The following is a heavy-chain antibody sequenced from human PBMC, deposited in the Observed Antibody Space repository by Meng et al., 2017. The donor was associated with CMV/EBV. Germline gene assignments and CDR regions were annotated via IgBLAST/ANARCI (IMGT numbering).Heavy chain of an antibody. J-gene: IGHJ4*02. CDR2: INHSGST. V-gene: IGHV4-34*01. Sequence: VQLAQGGAGLLRPSETLSLTCGVFGGSFSGYDWSWIRQPPGKGLEWIGEINHSGSTNYNPSLKSRVTISVDTSKNQFSLKLSSVTAADTAVYYCARVWDSGWDYWGQGTLVTVSS. CDR3: ARVWDSGWDY. D-gene: IGHD3-22*01. CDR1: GGSFSGYD.